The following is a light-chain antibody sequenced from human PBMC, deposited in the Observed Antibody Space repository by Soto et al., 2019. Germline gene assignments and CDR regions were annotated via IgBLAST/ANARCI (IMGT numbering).Light chain of an antibody. CDR1: QNVYSN. J-gene: IGKJ5*01. CDR2: EAS. V-gene: IGKV3-15*01. CDR3: QQYTAWPIT. Sequence: ETVMTQSPVTLSVSPGERATLSCRASQNVYSNVAWYQQTPGQAPRLLIYEASTRATGIPARFSGVGSGTDFTLTISNLQFEDFAVYFCQQYTAWPITFGQGTRLEIK.